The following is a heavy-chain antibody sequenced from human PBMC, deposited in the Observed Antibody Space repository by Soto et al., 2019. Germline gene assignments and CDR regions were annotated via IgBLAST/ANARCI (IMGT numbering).Heavy chain of an antibody. Sequence: QVQLVQSGAEVKKPGSSVKVSCKASGGTFSTYTISWVRQAPGQGLEWMGRILPILGIANYAQRFQGRVTITADKSTSTTYMELSSLRSDDTAVDYGARAGPHSSNGFDLWGRGTLVTVSS. CDR1: GGTFSTYT. CDR3: ARAGPHSSNGFDL. J-gene: IGHJ2*01. CDR2: ILPILGIA. V-gene: IGHV1-69*02. D-gene: IGHD6-13*01.